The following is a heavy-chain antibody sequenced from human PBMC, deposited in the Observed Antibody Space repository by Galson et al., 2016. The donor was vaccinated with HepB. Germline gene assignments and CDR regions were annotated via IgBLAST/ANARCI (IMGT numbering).Heavy chain of an antibody. J-gene: IGHJ4*02. CDR3: ARNAMYCSSTSCSTYYFDY. Sequence: SVKVSCKASGYTFTSYYIHWVRQPPGQRLEWTGIINPSGGSTSYAPKIQRRATMTRDTSTSTVYMELSSLRSEDTAVYYCARNAMYCSSTSCSTYYFDYWGQGTLVTVSS. D-gene: IGHD2-2*01. CDR1: GYTFTSYY. V-gene: IGHV1-46*01. CDR2: INPSGGST.